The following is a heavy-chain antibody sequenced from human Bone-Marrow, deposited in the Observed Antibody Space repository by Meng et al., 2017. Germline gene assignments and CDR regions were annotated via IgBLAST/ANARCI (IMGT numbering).Heavy chain of an antibody. CDR2: INHSGST. CDR3: ARGTRPLLFQH. V-gene: IGHV4-34*01. Sequence: QAPLQQGRPGLSKPSVSLSRSCAVSGGSFSGYHWSWSRQPPGKGLEWIGEINHSGSTNYNPSLKSRVTISVDTSKNQFSLKLSSVTAADTAVYYCARGTRPLLFQHWGQGTLVTVSS. CDR1: GGSFSGYH. J-gene: IGHJ1*01. D-gene: IGHD1-1*01.